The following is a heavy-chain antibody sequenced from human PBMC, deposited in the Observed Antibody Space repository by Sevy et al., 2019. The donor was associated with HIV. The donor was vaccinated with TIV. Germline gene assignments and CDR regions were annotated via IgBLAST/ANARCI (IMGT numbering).Heavy chain of an antibody. V-gene: IGHV4-39*01. CDR1: GGSISTTTYY. CDR2: IYYSGST. Sequence: SETLSLTCTVSGGSISTTTYYWGWIRQPTGKRLEWIANIYYSGSTYYNPSLKSRVIMSVDTSKNQFSLKLSSVTAADTALYYCARRHYDFWSGGFDYWGQGMLVTVSS. J-gene: IGHJ4*02. D-gene: IGHD3-3*01. CDR3: ARRHYDFWSGGFDY.